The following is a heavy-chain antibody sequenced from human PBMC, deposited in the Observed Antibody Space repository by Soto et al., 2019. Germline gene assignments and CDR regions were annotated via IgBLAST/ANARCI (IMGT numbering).Heavy chain of an antibody. J-gene: IGHJ5*02. Sequence: VQLVESGGGLVQPGGSLRLSCAASGFSISTPSMNWVRQAPGKGLEWVSFISSGNNAIYYADSVKGRFKISRDIAKDSVYLQMNSLGAEDAAVYYCAGGGTVSTAWGEGTRVTVSS. CDR1: GFSISTPS. CDR2: ISSGNNAI. D-gene: IGHD4-4*01. V-gene: IGHV3-48*01. CDR3: AGGGTVSTA.